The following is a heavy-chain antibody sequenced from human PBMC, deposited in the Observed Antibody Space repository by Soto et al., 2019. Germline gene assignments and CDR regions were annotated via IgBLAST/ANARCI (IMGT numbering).Heavy chain of an antibody. V-gene: IGHV1-18*01. CDR3: ARLRYFDSRPHYWFDP. J-gene: IGHJ5*02. D-gene: IGHD3-9*01. Sequence: GASVKVSCKASGYTFTNYGISWVRQAPGQGLEWMGWISAYNGNTNYAQKLQGRVTMTTDTSTSTAYMELTSLRSDDTAVYYCARLRYFDSRPHYWFDPWGQGTLVTVSS. CDR1: GYTFTNYG. CDR2: ISAYNGNT.